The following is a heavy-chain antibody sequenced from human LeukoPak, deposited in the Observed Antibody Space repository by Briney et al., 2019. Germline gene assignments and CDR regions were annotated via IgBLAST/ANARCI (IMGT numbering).Heavy chain of an antibody. CDR1: GFTFSSYS. D-gene: IGHD2-15*01. CDR3: ARDVGKAYFDY. Sequence: KAGGSLRLSCAASGFTFSSYSMKWVRQAPGKGLEWVSSISSSSVYIDYADSVKGRFTISRDNAKNSLYLQMASLRAEDTAVYYCARDVGKAYFDYWGQGTLVTVSS. J-gene: IGHJ4*02. CDR2: ISSSSVYI. V-gene: IGHV3-21*01.